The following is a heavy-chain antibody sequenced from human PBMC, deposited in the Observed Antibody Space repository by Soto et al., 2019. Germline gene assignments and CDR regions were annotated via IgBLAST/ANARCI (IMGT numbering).Heavy chain of an antibody. CDR2: IIPIFGTA. V-gene: IGHV1-69*01. D-gene: IGHD5-18*01. CDR3: ARAPDTASGDYYYGMDV. CDR1: GGTFSSYA. J-gene: IGHJ6*02. Sequence: QVPLVQSGAEVKKPGSSVKVSCKASGGTFSSYAISWVRQAPGQGLEWMGGIIPIFGTANYAQKFQGRVTITADESTSTAYMELSSLRSEDTAVYYCARAPDTASGDYYYGMDVWGQGTTVTVSS.